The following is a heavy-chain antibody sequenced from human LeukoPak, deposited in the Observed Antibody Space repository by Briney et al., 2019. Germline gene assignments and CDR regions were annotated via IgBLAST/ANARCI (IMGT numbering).Heavy chain of an antibody. D-gene: IGHD3-10*01. CDR1: GYTFTGHH. J-gene: IGHJ5*02. Sequence: PWASVKVSCKPSGYTFTGHHIHWVQQAPGQGLEWMGLIDPNSDYTNSAQKFQGRVTMTRDTSISTAYMELSSLRSDDTAVYYCARANMVRGVGSFFDRNWFDPWGQGTLVTVSS. CDR3: ARANMVRGVGSFFDRNWFDP. V-gene: IGHV1-2*02. CDR2: IDPNSDYT.